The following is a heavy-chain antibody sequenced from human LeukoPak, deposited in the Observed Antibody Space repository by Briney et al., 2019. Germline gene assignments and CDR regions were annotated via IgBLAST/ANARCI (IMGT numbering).Heavy chain of an antibody. CDR2: IYYSGST. Sequence: SETLSLTCTVSGGSISSGGYYWSWIRQHPGKGLEWIGYIYYSGSTCYNPSLKSRVTISVDTSKNQFSLKLSSVTAADTAVYYCARVALRGGWYLDYWGQGTLVTVSS. CDR3: ARVALRGGWYLDY. J-gene: IGHJ4*02. V-gene: IGHV4-31*03. D-gene: IGHD6-19*01. CDR1: GGSISSGGYY.